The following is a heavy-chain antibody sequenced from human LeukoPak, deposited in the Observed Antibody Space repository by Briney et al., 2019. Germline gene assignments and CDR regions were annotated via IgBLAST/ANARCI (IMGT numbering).Heavy chain of an antibody. V-gene: IGHV4-39*01. CDR2: IYYSGST. Sequence: SETLSLTCTVSGGSISISRYYWGWIRQPPGKGLEWIGSIYYSGSTYYNPSLKSRFTISIDTSKNPFSLKLSSVTAADTAVYYCARHRSGWFDPWGQGTLVTVSS. J-gene: IGHJ5*02. CDR1: GGSISISRYY. D-gene: IGHD3-10*01. CDR3: ARHRSGWFDP.